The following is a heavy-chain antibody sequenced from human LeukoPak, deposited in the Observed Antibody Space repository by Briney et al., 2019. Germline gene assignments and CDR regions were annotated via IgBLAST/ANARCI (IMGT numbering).Heavy chain of an antibody. D-gene: IGHD2-2*01. CDR2: IYHSGST. Sequence: PSETMSLTCAVSGYSISSGYYSGWTPPPPRNALDWIGSIYHSGSTYYNPSLKSRVTISVDTSKNPFSLKLSSVTAADTAVYYCARHPTYQYCSSTSCQRAPFDYWGQGTLVTVSS. J-gene: IGHJ4*02. CDR1: GYSISSGYY. V-gene: IGHV4-38-2*01. CDR3: ARHPTYQYCSSTSCQRAPFDY.